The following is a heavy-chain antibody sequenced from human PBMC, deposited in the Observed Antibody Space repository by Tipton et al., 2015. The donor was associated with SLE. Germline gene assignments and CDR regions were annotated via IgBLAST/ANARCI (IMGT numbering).Heavy chain of an antibody. J-gene: IGHJ4*02. Sequence: SLRLSCAASGFTFSSYSMNWVRQAPGKGLEWVSFISSSSSYIYYADSVKGRFTISRDNAKNSLYLQMNSLRAEDTAVYYCAREPIYGSGSYFDYWGQGTLVTVSS. CDR3: AREPIYGSGSYFDY. D-gene: IGHD3-10*01. CDR1: GFTFSSYS. CDR2: ISSSSSYI. V-gene: IGHV3-21*01.